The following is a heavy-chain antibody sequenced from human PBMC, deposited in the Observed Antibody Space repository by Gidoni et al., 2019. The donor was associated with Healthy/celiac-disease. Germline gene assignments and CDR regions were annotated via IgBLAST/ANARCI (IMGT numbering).Heavy chain of an antibody. V-gene: IGHV4-30-4*01. CDR3: ATSSSGLYYYYYMDV. CDR2: IYYSGST. J-gene: IGHJ6*03. Sequence: QVQLQESGPGLVKPSQTLSLSCTVSVGSISSGHYYWSWIRQPPGKGLEWLWYIYYSGSTYYNPSLKSRVTISVDKSKNQFSLKMSSVTAEDTAVYYCATSSSGLYYYYYMDVWGKGTTVTVSS. CDR1: VGSISSGHYY. D-gene: IGHD3-22*01.